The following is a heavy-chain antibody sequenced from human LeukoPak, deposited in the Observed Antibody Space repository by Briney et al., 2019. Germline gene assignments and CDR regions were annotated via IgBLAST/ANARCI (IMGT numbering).Heavy chain of an antibody. J-gene: IGHJ4*02. CDR3: ARAVYASSWYLDY. CDR2: INPNSGGT. Sequence: ASVKVSCKASGDTFSGYNMHWVRQAPGQGLEWMGWINPNSGGTKYAQKFQDRVTVTRDTSISTAYMELSRLRSDDTAVYYCARAVYASSWYLDYWGQGTLVTVSS. CDR1: GDTFSGYN. V-gene: IGHV1-2*02. D-gene: IGHD6-13*01.